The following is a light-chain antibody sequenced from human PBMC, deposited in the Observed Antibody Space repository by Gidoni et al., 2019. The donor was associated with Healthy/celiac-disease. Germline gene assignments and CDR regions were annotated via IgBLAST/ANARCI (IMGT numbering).Light chain of an antibody. CDR2: GAS. CDR1: QSVSSSY. V-gene: IGKV3-20*01. CDR3: QQNGSSPLT. Sequence: EIVLTPSPGTLSLSPGERATLSCRASQSVSSSYLAWYQQKPGQAPRLLIYGASSRATGIPDRFSGSGSGTDFTLTISRLEPEDVAVYYCQQNGSSPLTFGGGTKVEIK. J-gene: IGKJ4*01.